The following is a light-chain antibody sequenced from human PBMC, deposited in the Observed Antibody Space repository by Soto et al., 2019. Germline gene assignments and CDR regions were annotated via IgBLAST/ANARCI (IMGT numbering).Light chain of an antibody. CDR1: QGISSR. Sequence: ASQGISSRLAWYQQKPGKAPKLLIYAASSLQSGVPSRFSGSGSGTEFTLSIISRQSEDLAAYPCHQRYSTPGTFGQGTKVDIK. J-gene: IGKJ1*01. CDR2: AAS. CDR3: HQRYSTPGT. V-gene: IGKV1-12*01.